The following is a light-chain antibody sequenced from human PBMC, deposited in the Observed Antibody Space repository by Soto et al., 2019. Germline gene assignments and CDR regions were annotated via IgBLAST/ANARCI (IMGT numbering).Light chain of an antibody. CDR1: SSDVGGYNY. CDR3: SSYTSSSTEV. J-gene: IGLJ1*01. V-gene: IGLV2-14*01. Sequence: QSALTQPASVSGSPGQSITISCTGTSSDVGGYNYVSWYQQHPGKAPKLMIYDVSNRPSGVSNRFSGSKSGNTASLTISGLQAEDEADYYCSSYTSSSTEVFGTGPKLTVL. CDR2: DVS.